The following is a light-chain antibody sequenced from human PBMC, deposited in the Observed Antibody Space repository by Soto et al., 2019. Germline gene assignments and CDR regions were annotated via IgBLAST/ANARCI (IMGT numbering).Light chain of an antibody. V-gene: IGLV2-14*01. CDR1: SSDVGGNKY. Sequence: LNRAAYGSGFPGQASTISYTGTSSDVGGNKYVSWYQQYPGKVPKLLINKVSNRPSGVSNRFSGSKSGNTASLTISGLQAEDEADYYCSSYTSSSAPYVFGTGTKFTVL. CDR2: KVS. J-gene: IGLJ1*01. CDR3: SSYTSSSAPYV.